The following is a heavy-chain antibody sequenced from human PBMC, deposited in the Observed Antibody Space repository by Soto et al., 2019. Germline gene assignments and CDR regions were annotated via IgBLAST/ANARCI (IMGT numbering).Heavy chain of an antibody. CDR3: AANDYGGQLDY. Sequence: WGSLRLSCGASGFTFSTYNGNWVLQAPGKGLEWVSSISGSSIHIYYADSVKGRFTISRDNAKNSLYLQMNSLRAEDTAVYYCAANDYGGQLDYWGQGALVTVSS. CDR1: GFTFSTYN. J-gene: IGHJ4*02. V-gene: IGHV3-21*01. D-gene: IGHD4-17*01. CDR2: ISGSSIHI.